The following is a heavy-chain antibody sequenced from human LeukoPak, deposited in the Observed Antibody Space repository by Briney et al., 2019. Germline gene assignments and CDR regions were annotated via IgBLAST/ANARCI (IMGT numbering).Heavy chain of an antibody. D-gene: IGHD3-22*01. J-gene: IGHJ4*02. V-gene: IGHV4-34*01. CDR1: GGSFSGYY. CDR2: INHSGST. Sequence: PSETLSLTCAVYGGSFSGYYWSWIRQPPGKGLEWIGEINHSGSTNYNPSLKSRVTISVDTSKNQFSLKLSSVTAADTAVYYCAGDTYYYDSSGYNWGQGTLVTVSS. CDR3: AGDTYYYDSSGYN.